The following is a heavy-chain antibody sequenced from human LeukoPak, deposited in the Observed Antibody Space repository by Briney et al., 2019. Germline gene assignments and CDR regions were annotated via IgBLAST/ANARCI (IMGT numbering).Heavy chain of an antibody. Sequence: PSETLSLTCTVSGGSISSSNYYWGWIRQTPGKGLEWIGGIFYSGSTYYNPSLKSRVTISVDTSRNQFSLKLSSVTAADTAVYYCARLIYYYDSNAFHQPYYFDYWGQGTLVTVSS. V-gene: IGHV4-39*01. D-gene: IGHD3-22*01. CDR2: IFYSGST. CDR3: ARLIYYYDSNAFHQPYYFDY. J-gene: IGHJ4*02. CDR1: GGSISSSNYY.